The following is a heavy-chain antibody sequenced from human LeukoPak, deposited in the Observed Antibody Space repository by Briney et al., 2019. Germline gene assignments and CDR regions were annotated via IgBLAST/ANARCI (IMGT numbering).Heavy chain of an antibody. J-gene: IGHJ4*02. CDR1: GYTFTSYG. Sequence: ASVRVSCKASGYTFTSYGISGVRQAPGQGLEWMGWISVYNGNTNYAQKLQGRVTMTTDTSTTTAYMELRSLRSDDTAVYYCARGDYFDSSGYSGASLFDYWGQGTLVTVSS. V-gene: IGHV1-18*01. CDR3: ARGDYFDSSGYSGASLFDY. CDR2: ISVYNGNT. D-gene: IGHD3-22*01.